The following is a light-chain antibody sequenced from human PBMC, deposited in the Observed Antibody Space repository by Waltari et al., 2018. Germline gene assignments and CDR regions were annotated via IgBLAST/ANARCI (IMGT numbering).Light chain of an antibody. CDR3: QQYNDWPYT. CDR1: QSISGN. J-gene: IGKJ2*01. V-gene: IGKV3D-15*01. Sequence: EIVMTQSPVTLSVSLGERATLSCRASQSISGNFVWYQQRPGQAPRLLIYGASTRATGVPARFSGSGSGTDFTLTISSLQSEDFAVYYCQQYNDWPYTFGQGTKLDIK. CDR2: GAS.